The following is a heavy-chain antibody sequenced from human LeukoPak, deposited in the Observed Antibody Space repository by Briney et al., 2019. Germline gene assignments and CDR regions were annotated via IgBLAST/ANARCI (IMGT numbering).Heavy chain of an antibody. CDR2: IYYSGST. D-gene: IGHD2-8*01. V-gene: IGHV4-59*04. Sequence: SETLSLTCTVSGGSISSYYWSWIRQPPGKGLEWIGYIYYSGSTYYNPSLKSRVTISVDTSKNQFSLKLSSVTAADMAVYYCAGLIRPGWFDPWGQGTLVTVSS. J-gene: IGHJ5*02. CDR1: GGSISSYY. CDR3: AGLIRPGWFDP.